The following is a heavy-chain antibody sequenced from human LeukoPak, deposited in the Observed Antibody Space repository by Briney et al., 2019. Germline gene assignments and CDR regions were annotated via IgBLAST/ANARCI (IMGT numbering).Heavy chain of an antibody. J-gene: IGHJ4*02. V-gene: IGHV4-39*01. CDR3: AGRAHPTLYYYDSSGLSYYIDY. Sequence: SETLSLTCTVSGGSISSSSYYWGWIRQPPGKGLEWIGSIYYSGSTYHNPSLKSRVTISVDTSKNQFSLKLSSVTAADTAVYYCAGRAHPTLYYYDSSGLSYYIDYWGQGTLVTVSS. CDR1: GGSISSSSYY. D-gene: IGHD3-22*01. CDR2: IYYSGST.